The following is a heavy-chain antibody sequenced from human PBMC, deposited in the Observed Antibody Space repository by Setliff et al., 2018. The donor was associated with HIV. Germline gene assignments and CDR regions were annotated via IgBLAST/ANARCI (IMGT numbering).Heavy chain of an antibody. CDR1: GYSFTTSG. CDR2: INIRSGNT. D-gene: IGHD1-26*01. Sequence: ASVKVSCKASGYSFTTSGVSWVRQAPGQGLEWMGWINIRSGNTNYAQKFQGRVTMTAATSTSTAYMGLRCLRSDDTAVYYCASDEPTGSPCDYWGQGTLVTVSS. V-gene: IGHV1-18*01. CDR3: ASDEPTGSPCDY. J-gene: IGHJ4*02.